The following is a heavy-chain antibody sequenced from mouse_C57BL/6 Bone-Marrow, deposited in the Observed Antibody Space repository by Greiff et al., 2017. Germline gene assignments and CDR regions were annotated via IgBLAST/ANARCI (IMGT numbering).Heavy chain of an antibody. CDR2: IDPNSGGT. J-gene: IGHJ1*03. V-gene: IGHV1-72*01. CDR3: ARDDYGSSHWYFDV. D-gene: IGHD1-1*01. Sequence: QVQLKESGAELVKPGASVKLSCKASGYTFTSYWMHWVKQRPGRGLEWIGRIDPNSGGTKYNEKFKSKATLTVDKPSSTAYMQLSSLTSEDSAVYYCARDDYGSSHWYFDVWGTGTTVTVSS. CDR1: GYTFTSYW.